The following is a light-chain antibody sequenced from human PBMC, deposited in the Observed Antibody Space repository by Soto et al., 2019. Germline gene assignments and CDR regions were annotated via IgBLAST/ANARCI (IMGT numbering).Light chain of an antibody. V-gene: IGLV3-1*01. CDR1: ELGKRY. Sequence: SYELTQPPSLSVSPGHAASITCSGDELGKRYASWYQQKPGQSPMLVIYQDTERPSGIPARFSGSNSRNTATLTISGTQAMDEADYYCQAWHSSTAFFGTGTKLTVL. CDR2: QDT. J-gene: IGLJ1*01. CDR3: QAWHSSTAF.